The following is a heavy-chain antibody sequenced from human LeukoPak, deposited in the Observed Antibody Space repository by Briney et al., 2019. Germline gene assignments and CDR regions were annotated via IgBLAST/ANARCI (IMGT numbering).Heavy chain of an antibody. V-gene: IGHV4-4*07. CDR2: MYNTGST. J-gene: IGHJ6*03. CDR3: ARQHDSYHYYYVDV. Sequence: SETLSLTCTVSGASISTYYWSWIRQPAGKGLEWIGRMYNTGSTNYNPSLKSRVTMSVDTSKNQLSLKLSFVTAADTAVYYCARQHDSYHYYYVDVWGTGTTVTVSS. CDR1: GASISTYY. D-gene: IGHD6-13*01.